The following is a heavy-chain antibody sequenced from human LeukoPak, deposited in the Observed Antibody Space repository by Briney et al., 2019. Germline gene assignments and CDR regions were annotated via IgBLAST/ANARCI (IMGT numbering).Heavy chain of an antibody. CDR2: IYSGGST. J-gene: IGHJ6*03. D-gene: IGHD3-10*01. CDR1: GFTVSSNY. CDR3: ARDGITMVRGVITERMDV. V-gene: IGHV3-53*01. Sequence: GGSLRLSCAASGFTVSSNYMSWVRQAPGKGLEWVSVIYSGGSTYYADSVKGRFTISRDNSKNTLYLQMNSLRAEDTAVYYCARDGITMVRGVITERMDVWGKGTTVTVSS.